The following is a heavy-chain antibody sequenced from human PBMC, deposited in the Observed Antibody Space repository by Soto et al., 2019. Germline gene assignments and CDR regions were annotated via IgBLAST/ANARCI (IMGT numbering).Heavy chain of an antibody. Sequence: SETLSLTCTVSGGSISSYYWSWIRQPPGKGLEWIGYIYYSGSTNYNPSLKSRVTISVDTSKNQFSLKLSSVTAADTAVYYCARQEEQLVFDYWGQGTLVTVSS. CDR1: GGSISSYY. J-gene: IGHJ4*02. CDR3: ARQEEQLVFDY. V-gene: IGHV4-59*08. D-gene: IGHD6-6*01. CDR2: IYYSGST.